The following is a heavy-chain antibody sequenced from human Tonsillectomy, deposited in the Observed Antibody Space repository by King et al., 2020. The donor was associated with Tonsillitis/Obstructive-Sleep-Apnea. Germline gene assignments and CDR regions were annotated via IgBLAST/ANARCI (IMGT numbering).Heavy chain of an antibody. CDR2: ISAYNGNT. Sequence: QLVQSGTEVKKPGASVKVSCKASGYTFTSYGIGRVRQAPGQGLEWMGWISAYNGNTNYAQKFQGRVTMTTDTSTSTAYMELRSLRSDDTAVYYCARVDYDSSGYYSGFDFWGQGTLVTVSS. CDR3: ARVDYDSSGYYSGFDF. J-gene: IGHJ4*02. D-gene: IGHD3-22*01. V-gene: IGHV1-18*01. CDR1: GYTFTSYG.